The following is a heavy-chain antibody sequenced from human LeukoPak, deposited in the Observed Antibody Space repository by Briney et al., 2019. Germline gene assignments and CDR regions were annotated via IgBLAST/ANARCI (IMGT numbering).Heavy chain of an antibody. J-gene: IGHJ5*02. CDR1: GGSISSYY. V-gene: IGHV4-59*01. D-gene: IGHD3-10*01. CDR3: AREMVRGVITTRWFDP. Sequence: SETLSLTCTVSGGSISSYYWSWIRQPPGKGLEWIGYIYYSGSTNYNPSLKSRVTISVDTSKNQFSLKLSSVTAADTAVYYCAREMVRGVITTRWFDPWGQGTLVTVSS. CDR2: IYYSGST.